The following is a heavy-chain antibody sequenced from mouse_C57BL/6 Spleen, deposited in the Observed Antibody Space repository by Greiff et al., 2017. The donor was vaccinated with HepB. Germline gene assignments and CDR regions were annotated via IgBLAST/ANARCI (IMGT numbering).Heavy chain of an antibody. D-gene: IGHD1-1*01. V-gene: IGHV1-55*01. J-gene: IGHJ2*01. CDR3: ARSDYYGSSSYFDY. CDR1: GYTFTSYW. Sequence: QVQLQQPGAELVKPGASVKMSCKASGYTFTSYWITWVKQRPGQGLEWIGDIYPGSGSTNYNEKLKSKATLTVDTPSSTAYMQLSILTSEDSAVYYCARSDYYGSSSYFDYWGQGTTLTVSS. CDR2: IYPGSGST.